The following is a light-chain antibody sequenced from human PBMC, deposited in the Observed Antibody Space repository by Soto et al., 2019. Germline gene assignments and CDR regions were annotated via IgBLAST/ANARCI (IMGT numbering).Light chain of an antibody. CDR3: QQYNFWPT. V-gene: IGKV3-15*01. J-gene: IGKJ1*01. Sequence: EIVMTQSPATLSVSPGERATLSCRASHSVSSNLAWYQQKPGQAPRLLIYGASTGATGIPARFSGSGSGTEFTLTITSLQPEDFAVYYCQQYNFWPTFGQGTKVDIK. CDR1: HSVSSN. CDR2: GAS.